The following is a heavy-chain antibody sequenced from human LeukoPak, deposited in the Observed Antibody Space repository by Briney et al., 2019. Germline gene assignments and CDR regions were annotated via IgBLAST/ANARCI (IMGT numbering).Heavy chain of an antibody. V-gene: IGHV3-33*01. CDR1: GFTFSSYG. D-gene: IGHD6-13*01. J-gene: IGHJ4*02. CDR2: IWYDGSNK. CDR3: ARDLGSSSWYFDY. Sequence: TGGSLRLSCAASGFTFSSYGMHWVRQAPGKGLEWVAVIWYDGSNKYYADSVRGRFTISRDNSKNTLYLQMNSLRAEDTAVYYCARDLGSSSWYFDYWGQGTLVTVSS.